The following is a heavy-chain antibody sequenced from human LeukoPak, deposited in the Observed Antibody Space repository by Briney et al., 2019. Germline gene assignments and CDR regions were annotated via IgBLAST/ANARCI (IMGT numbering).Heavy chain of an antibody. J-gene: IGHJ6*02. D-gene: IGHD2-2*01. CDR3: AREYCSSTSCYWLGHYYYYGMDV. V-gene: IGHV1-18*01. CDR2: ISAYNGNT. CDR1: GYTFTSYG. Sequence: ASVKVSCKASGYTFTSYGISWVRQAPGQGLEWMGWISAYNGNTNYAQKLQGRVTMTTDTSTSTAYMELRSLRSDDTAVYYCAREYCSSTSCYWLGHYYYYGMDVWGQGTTVTVSS.